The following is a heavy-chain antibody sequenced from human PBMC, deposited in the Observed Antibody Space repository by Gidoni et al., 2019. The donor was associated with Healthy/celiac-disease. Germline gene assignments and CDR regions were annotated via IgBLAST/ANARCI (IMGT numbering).Heavy chain of an antibody. CDR2: ISRSSSYI. D-gene: IGHD2-2*01. J-gene: IGHJ4*02. Sequence: EVQLVESGGGLVKPGGSLRLSCAASGFTFSSYSMNWVRQAPGKGLEWVSSISRSSSYIYYADSVKGRFSISRDNAKNSLYLQVNSLRAEDTAVYYCARDGPSRFDYWGQGTLVTVSS. CDR1: GFTFSSYS. V-gene: IGHV3-21*01. CDR3: ARDGPSRFDY.